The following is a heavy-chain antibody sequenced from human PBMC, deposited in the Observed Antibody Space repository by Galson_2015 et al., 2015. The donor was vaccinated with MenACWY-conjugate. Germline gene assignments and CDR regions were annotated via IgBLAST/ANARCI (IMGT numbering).Heavy chain of an antibody. D-gene: IGHD2-15*01. CDR3: ARDGMSYCSLETCHSSDAFDV. V-gene: IGHV1-46*01. CDR2: INPNGGIT. Sequence: SVKVSCKASGYSVTSHYIHWVRQAPGQGLEWMGLINPNGGITIYAQKFQGRVTVARDTSTSTVFLELSSLTSDDTAVYYCARDGMSYCSLETCHSSDAFDVWGQGTMVTVSS. J-gene: IGHJ3*01. CDR1: GYSVTSHY.